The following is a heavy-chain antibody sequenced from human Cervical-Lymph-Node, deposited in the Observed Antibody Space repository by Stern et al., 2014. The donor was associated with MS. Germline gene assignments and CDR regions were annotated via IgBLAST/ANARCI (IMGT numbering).Heavy chain of an antibody. J-gene: IGHJ6*02. V-gene: IGHV1-69*01. CDR3: ASSVGELTPEAV. CDR1: GGTFSSYA. Sequence: QVQLVQSGAEVKKPGSSVRVSCKASGGTFSSYAISWVRQAPGQGLEWMGGIIPIFGTANYAQKFQGRVTITADGSTTTAYMEVSSLRSEDTAVYYCASSVGELTPEAVWGQGTTVTVFS. D-gene: IGHD3-10*01. CDR2: IIPIFGTA.